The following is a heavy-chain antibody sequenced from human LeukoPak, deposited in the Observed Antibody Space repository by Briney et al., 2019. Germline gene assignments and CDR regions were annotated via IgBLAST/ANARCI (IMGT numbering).Heavy chain of an antibody. CDR3: SPLSGVRGVMPSGMGV. CDR1: GFTFSRYG. CDR2: ISYDGSNK. Sequence: PGGSLRLSCAASGFTFSRYGMHWVRQAPGKGLEWVAVISYDGSNKYYADSVNGRFTISRDNSKNTLYVQMNSLRAEDTAVYYCSPLSGVRGVMPSGMGVWGQGTTVTVSS. V-gene: IGHV3-30*03. D-gene: IGHD3-10*01. J-gene: IGHJ6*02.